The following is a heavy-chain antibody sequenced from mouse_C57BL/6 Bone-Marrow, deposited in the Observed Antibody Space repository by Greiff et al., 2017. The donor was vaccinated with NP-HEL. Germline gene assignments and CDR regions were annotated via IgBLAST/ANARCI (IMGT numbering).Heavy chain of an antibody. Sequence: QVQLQQPGAELVMPGASVKLSCKASGYTFTSYWMHWVKQRPGQGLEWIGEIDPSDSYTNYNQKFKGKSTLTVDKSSSTAYMQLSSLTSEDSAVYYCAREDYGSPWYFDVWGTGTKVTVSS. CDR1: GYTFTSYW. CDR3: AREDYGSPWYFDV. D-gene: IGHD1-1*01. J-gene: IGHJ1*03. CDR2: IDPSDSYT. V-gene: IGHV1-69*01.